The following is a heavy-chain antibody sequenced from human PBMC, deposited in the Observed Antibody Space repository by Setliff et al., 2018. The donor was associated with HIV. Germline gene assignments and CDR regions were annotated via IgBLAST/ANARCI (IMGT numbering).Heavy chain of an antibody. CDR3: AREIGDYYDSSGYYPPTDYYYGMDV. CDR2: ISAYNGNT. Sequence: ASVKVSCKASGYTFTRYDISWVRQAPGQGLEWMGWISAYNGNTNYAQKLQGRVTMTTDTSTSTAYMELRSLRSDDTAVYYCAREIGDYYDSSGYYPPTDYYYGMDVWGQGTTVTVSS. CDR1: GYTFTRYD. V-gene: IGHV1-18*01. D-gene: IGHD3-22*01. J-gene: IGHJ6*02.